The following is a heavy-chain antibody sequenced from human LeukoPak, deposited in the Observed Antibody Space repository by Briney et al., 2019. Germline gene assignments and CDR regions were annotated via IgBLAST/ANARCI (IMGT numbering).Heavy chain of an antibody. CDR1: GFSFSDYY. Sequence: GGSLRLSCAASGFSFSDYYMSWIRQAPGKGLEWVSAIRGSGANTYYADSVKGRFTISRDNSKNTLYLQMNSLRAEDTAVYYCAKVDYGDRGYFDLWGRGTLVTVSS. CDR3: AKVDYGDRGYFDL. V-gene: IGHV3-23*01. D-gene: IGHD4-17*01. J-gene: IGHJ2*01. CDR2: IRGSGANT.